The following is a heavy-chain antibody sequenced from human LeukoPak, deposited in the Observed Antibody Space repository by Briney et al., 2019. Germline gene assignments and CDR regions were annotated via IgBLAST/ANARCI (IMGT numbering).Heavy chain of an antibody. J-gene: IGHJ6*03. CDR1: GFTFSSYW. V-gene: IGHV3-7*01. CDR3: ARDGGSMRDFWSGSNIGYYMDV. CDR2: IKQDGSEK. Sequence: GGSLRLSCAASGFTFSSYWMSWVRQAPGKGLEWVANIKQDGSEKYYVDSVKGRFTISRDNAKNSLYLQMNSLRAEDTAVYYCARDGGSMRDFWSGSNIGYYMDVWGKGTTVTVSS. D-gene: IGHD3-3*01.